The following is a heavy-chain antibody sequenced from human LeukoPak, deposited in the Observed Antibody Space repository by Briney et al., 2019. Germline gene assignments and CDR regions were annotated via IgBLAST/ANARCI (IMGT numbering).Heavy chain of an antibody. CDR1: GGSISSGGYY. D-gene: IGHD3-16*01. J-gene: IGHJ4*02. V-gene: IGHV4-31*03. CDR3: ARDPSLGVGFDY. CDR2: IYYSGST. Sequence: SETLPLTCTVSGGSISSGGYYWSWIRQHSGKGLEWIGYIYYSGSTYYNPSLKSRVTISVDTSKNQFSLKLSSVTAADTAVYYCARDPSLGVGFDYWGQGTLVTVSS.